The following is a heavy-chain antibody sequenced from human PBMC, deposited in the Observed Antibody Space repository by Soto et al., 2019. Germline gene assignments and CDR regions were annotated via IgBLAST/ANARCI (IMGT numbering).Heavy chain of an antibody. D-gene: IGHD6-13*01. V-gene: IGHV4-31*03. J-gene: IGHJ4*02. CDR2: IYYSGST. Sequence: QVQLQESGPGLVKPSQTLSLTCTVSGGSISSGGYYWSWIRQHPGKGLEWIGYIYYSGSTYYNPSLKRRVNISGDTSKNPFSLKLRSVTVADTAVFYCARIAAGGRNWGQGTMVTVSS. CDR3: ARIAAGGRN. CDR1: GGSISSGGYY.